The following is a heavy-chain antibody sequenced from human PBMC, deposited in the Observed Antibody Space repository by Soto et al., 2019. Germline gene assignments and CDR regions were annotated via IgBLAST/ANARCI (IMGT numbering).Heavy chain of an antibody. Sequence: SETLSLTCNASGGSITSSCSAWGWIRQSPGKGLEWIGTIDYSGNIYYIPSLKSRITISVDTSKNQISLKLSSVTAADTAVYYCARHIHNQGFEYYFDSWGQGTLVTVSS. V-gene: IGHV4-39*01. CDR3: ARHIHNQGFEYYFDS. J-gene: IGHJ4*02. CDR1: GGSITSSCSA. CDR2: IDYSGNI. D-gene: IGHD1-1*01.